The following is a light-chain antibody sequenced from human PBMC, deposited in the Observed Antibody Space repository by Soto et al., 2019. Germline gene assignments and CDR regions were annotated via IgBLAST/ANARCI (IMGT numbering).Light chain of an antibody. Sequence: EIVLTQSPATLSLSPGERATLSCRASQSVSSSLAWYQQKPGQTPRLLIYDASNRATGIPARFNGSGSGTDFTLTVSGLEPEDFAVYYCQQRSNWPLTFGGGTKVEIK. V-gene: IGKV3-11*01. CDR3: QQRSNWPLT. J-gene: IGKJ4*01. CDR1: QSVSSS. CDR2: DAS.